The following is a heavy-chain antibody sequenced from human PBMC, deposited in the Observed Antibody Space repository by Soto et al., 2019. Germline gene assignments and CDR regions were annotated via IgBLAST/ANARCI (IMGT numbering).Heavy chain of an antibody. CDR1: GFICSSYD. J-gene: IGHJ3*02. CDR3: AKATATSGGAFEI. D-gene: IGHD1-1*01. V-gene: IGHV3-23*01. CDR2: ILVGGSP. Sequence: PGGSLRLCCAVSGFICSSYDMSWVRQAPGKGLEWVSTILVGGSPHYEDSVKGRFTISRDTSKNTVYLQMNSLTAGDTAVYYCAKATATSGGAFEIYGQGAMVTVSS.